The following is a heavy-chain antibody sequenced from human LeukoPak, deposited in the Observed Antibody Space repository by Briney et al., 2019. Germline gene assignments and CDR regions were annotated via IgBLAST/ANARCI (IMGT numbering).Heavy chain of an antibody. CDR1: GGSFSGYY. CDR2: INHSGST. CDR3: ARVRGHYYYGMDV. D-gene: IGHD4-17*01. J-gene: IGHJ6*04. V-gene: IGHV4-34*01. Sequence: PSETLSLTCAVYGGSFSGYYWSWIRQLPGKGLEWIGEINHSGSTNYNPSLKSRVTISVDTSKNQFSLKLSSVTAADTAVYYCARVRGHYYYGMDVWGRGTTVTVSS.